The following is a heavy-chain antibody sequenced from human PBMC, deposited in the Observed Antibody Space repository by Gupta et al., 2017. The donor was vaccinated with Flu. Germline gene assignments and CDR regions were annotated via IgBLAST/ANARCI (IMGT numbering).Heavy chain of an antibody. CDR1: GGSIRSGSYY. J-gene: IGHJ4*02. Sequence: QVQLQESGPGLVKPSQTLSLTCTVSGGSIRSGSYYWSWIRQPAGKGLEWIGRIYTSGSTNYNPSLKSRVTISVDTSKNQFSLKLSSVTAADTAVYYCARAPAWSGTNYYFDYWGQGTLVTVSS. CDR2: IYTSGST. V-gene: IGHV4-61*02. D-gene: IGHD3-3*01. CDR3: ARAPAWSGTNYYFDY.